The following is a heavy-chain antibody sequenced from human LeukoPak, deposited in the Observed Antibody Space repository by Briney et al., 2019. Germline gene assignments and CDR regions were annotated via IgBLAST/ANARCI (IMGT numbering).Heavy chain of an antibody. CDR3: ARRSGWYVDY. J-gene: IGHJ4*02. Sequence: SETLSLTCTVSGGSISSTAYCWDWIRQPPGKGLEWIGSVYYSGSTYYNPSLKSRVTISVDTSKNQFSLKLSSVTAADTAVYYCARRSGWYVDYWGQGTLVTVSS. V-gene: IGHV4-39*01. D-gene: IGHD6-19*01. CDR2: VYYSGST. CDR1: GGSISSTAYC.